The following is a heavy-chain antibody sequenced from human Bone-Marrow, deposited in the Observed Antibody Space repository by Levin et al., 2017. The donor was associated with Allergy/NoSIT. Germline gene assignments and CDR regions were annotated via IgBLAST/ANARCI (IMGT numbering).Heavy chain of an antibody. Sequence: ASVKVSCKVSGYTLTELSMHWVRQAPGKGLEWMGGFDPEDGETIYAQKFQGRVTMTEDTSTDTAYMELSSLRTEDTAVYYCATDSPLYCSSTSCFHHWGQGTLVTVSS. CDR2: FDPEDGET. J-gene: IGHJ5*02. D-gene: IGHD2-2*01. CDR1: GYTLTELS. CDR3: ATDSPLYCSSTSCFHH. V-gene: IGHV1-24*01.